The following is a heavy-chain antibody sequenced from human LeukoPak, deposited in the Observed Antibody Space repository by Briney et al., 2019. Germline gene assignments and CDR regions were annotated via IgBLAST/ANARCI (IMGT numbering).Heavy chain of an antibody. CDR3: ATSAGGGYDWGYYYYYYGMDV. CDR1: GYTFTNYW. V-gene: IGHV5-51*01. J-gene: IGHJ6*02. CDR2: IYPGDSDT. D-gene: IGHD5-12*01. Sequence: PGESLKISCKGSGYTFTNYWLGWVRQMPGKGLEWMGIIYPGDSDTRYSPSFQGQVTISADKSISTAYLQWSSLKASDTAMYYCATSAGGGYDWGYYYYYYGMDVWGQGTTVTVSS.